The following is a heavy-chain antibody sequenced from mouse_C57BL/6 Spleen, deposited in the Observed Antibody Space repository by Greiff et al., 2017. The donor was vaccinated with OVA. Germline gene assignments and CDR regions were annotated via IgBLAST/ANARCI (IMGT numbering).Heavy chain of an antibody. CDR2: IYPGDGDT. Sequence: QVQLQQSGAELVKPGASVKISCKASGYAFSSYWMNWVKQRPGKGLEWIGQIYPGDGDTNYNGQVKGKATLTADKSSSTAYMQLSSLTSEDSAVYFCARGGAYSNFFDYWGQGTTLTVSS. D-gene: IGHD2-5*01. CDR1: GYAFSSYW. CDR3: ARGGAYSNFFDY. J-gene: IGHJ2*01. V-gene: IGHV1-80*01.